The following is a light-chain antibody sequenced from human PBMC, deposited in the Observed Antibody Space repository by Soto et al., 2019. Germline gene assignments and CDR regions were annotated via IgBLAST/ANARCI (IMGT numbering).Light chain of an antibody. CDR3: QQYNNWPGT. CDR1: QSVSSN. J-gene: IGKJ1*01. V-gene: IGKV3-15*01. CDR2: GAS. Sequence: EIVMTQSPATLSVSPGERATLSCRASQSVSSNLAWYQQKPGQAPRLLIYGASTRATGIPVRFSGSGSGTEFTLTISSLQSEDFAVYYCQQYNNWPGTFGQGIKVEIK.